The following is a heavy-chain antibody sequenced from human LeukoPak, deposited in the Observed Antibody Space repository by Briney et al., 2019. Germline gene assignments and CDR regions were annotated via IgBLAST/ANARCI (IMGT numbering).Heavy chain of an antibody. CDR2: IYDSGST. D-gene: IGHD3-22*01. V-gene: IGHV4-59*01. Sequence: PSETLSLTCTVSGGSISSYYWSWIRQPPGKGLEWIGYIYDSGSTNYNPSLKSRVTISVDTSKNQFSLKLSSVTAADTAVYYCARFRYDSRSGWFDPWGQGTLVTVSS. J-gene: IGHJ5*02. CDR3: ARFRYDSRSGWFDP. CDR1: GGSISSYY.